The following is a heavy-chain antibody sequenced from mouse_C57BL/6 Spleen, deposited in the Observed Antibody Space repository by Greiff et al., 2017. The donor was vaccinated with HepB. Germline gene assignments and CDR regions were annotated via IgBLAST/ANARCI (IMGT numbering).Heavy chain of an antibody. V-gene: IGHV5-9-1*02. Sequence: DVKLVESGEGLVKPGGSLKLSCAASGFTFSSYAMSWVRQTPEKRLEWVAYISSGGDYIYYADTVKGRFTISRDNARNTLYLQMSSLKSEDTAMYYCTRGGSSGYVDYAMDYWGQGTSVTVSS. CDR2: ISSGGDYI. CDR1: GFTFSSYA. J-gene: IGHJ4*01. D-gene: IGHD3-2*02. CDR3: TRGGSSGYVDYAMDY.